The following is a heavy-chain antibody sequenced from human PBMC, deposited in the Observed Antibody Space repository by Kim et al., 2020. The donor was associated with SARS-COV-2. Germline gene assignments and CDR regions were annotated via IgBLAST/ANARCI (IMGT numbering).Heavy chain of an antibody. CDR2: ISGSGGST. V-gene: IGHV3-23*01. J-gene: IGHJ3*02. D-gene: IGHD3-10*01. Sequence: GGSLRLSCAASGFTFSSYAMSWVRQAPGKGLEWVSAISGSGGSTYYADSVKGRFTISRDNSKNTLYLQMNSLRAEDTAVYYCANGGGLRSRGVIITTLGAFDIWGQGTMVTVSS. CDR3: ANGGGLRSRGVIITTLGAFDI. CDR1: GFTFSSYA.